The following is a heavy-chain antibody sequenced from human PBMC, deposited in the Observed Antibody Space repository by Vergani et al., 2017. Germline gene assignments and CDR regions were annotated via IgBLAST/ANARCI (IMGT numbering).Heavy chain of an antibody. CDR3: ASAVTTKD. CDR1: GFTFSSYS. J-gene: IGHJ4*02. Sequence: EVQLVESGGGLVKPGGSLRLSCAASGFTFSSYSINWVRQAPGKGLEWVSSISSSSSYIYYAASVKGRFTISRDNAKNSLYLQMNSLRAEDTAVYYCASAVTTKDWGQGTLVTVSS. V-gene: IGHV3-21*01. CDR2: ISSSSSYI. D-gene: IGHD4-11*01.